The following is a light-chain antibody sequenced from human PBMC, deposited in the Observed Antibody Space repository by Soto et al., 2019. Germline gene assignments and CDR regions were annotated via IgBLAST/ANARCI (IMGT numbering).Light chain of an antibody. CDR1: QSVDIN. V-gene: IGKV3-15*01. J-gene: IGKJ1*01. CDR3: QPYRNWPRT. Sequence: EIVLTQSPGTLSVSPGDRFTLSCMASQSVDINLAWYQQRAGQARRLLVYGAYTKATDMTGRFSGRGSGTEFTLTINNLQSEDFAVYYCQPYRNWPRTFGQGTKVEIK. CDR2: GAY.